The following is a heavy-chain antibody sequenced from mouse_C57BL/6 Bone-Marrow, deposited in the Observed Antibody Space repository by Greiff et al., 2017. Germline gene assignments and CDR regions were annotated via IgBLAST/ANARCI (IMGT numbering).Heavy chain of an antibody. CDR3: APYDGYFDV. J-gene: IGHJ1*03. D-gene: IGHD2-12*01. V-gene: IGHV14-4*01. Sequence: VQLQQSGAELVRPGASVKLSCTASGFNIKDDYMHWVKQRPEQGLEWIGWIDPENGDTEYAPKFQGKATITADTSSNTAYLQLSSLTSEDTAIYYCAPYDGYFDVWGTGTTVTVSS. CDR2: IDPENGDT. CDR1: GFNIKDDY.